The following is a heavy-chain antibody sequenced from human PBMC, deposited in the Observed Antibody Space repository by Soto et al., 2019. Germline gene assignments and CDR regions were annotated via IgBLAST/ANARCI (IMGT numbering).Heavy chain of an antibody. D-gene: IGHD1-26*01. CDR2: IYHSGST. CDR3: ARVSGSYYYGMDV. V-gene: IGHV4-30-2*01. Sequence: LSLTCAVSGGSISSGGYSWSWIRQPPGKGLEWIGYIYHSGSTNYNPSLKSRVTISVDTSKNQFSLKLSSVTAADTAVYYCARVSGSYYYGMDVWGQGTTVTVSS. J-gene: IGHJ6*02. CDR1: GGSISSGGYS.